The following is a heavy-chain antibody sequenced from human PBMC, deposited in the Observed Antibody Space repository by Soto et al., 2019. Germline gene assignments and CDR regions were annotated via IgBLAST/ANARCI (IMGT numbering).Heavy chain of an antibody. V-gene: IGHV2-5*01. D-gene: IGHD3-16*01. CDR2: IYWNDDE. CDR3: ARKGGGIYGMDV. J-gene: IGHJ6*02. Sequence: SGPTLGNPTQTLTLTCTFSGFSLSTSGVGVGWIRQPPGKALEWLALIYWNDDERNSPSLKSRLTITKDTSKNQVVLTMTNMDPVDTATYYCARKGGGIYGMDVWGQGTTVTVSS. CDR1: GFSLSTSGVG.